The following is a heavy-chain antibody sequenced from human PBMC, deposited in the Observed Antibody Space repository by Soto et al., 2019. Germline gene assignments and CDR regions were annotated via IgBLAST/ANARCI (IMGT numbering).Heavy chain of an antibody. D-gene: IGHD3-10*01. CDR1: GFTFSSYA. J-gene: IGHJ4*02. V-gene: IGHV3-48*04. CDR2: ISSSGSTI. CDR3: ATNMVDFDF. Sequence: PGGSLRLSCAASGFTFSSYAMSWVRQAPGKGLEWVSYISSSGSTIYYADSVKGRFTISRDNAKNSLYLQMNSLRAEDTAVYYCATNMVDFDFWGQGTLVTVSS.